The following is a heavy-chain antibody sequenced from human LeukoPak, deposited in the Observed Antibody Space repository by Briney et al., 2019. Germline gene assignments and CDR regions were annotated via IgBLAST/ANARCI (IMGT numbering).Heavy chain of an antibody. Sequence: PSETLSLTCTVSGGSISSSSYYWGWIRQPPGKGLEWIGSIYYSGSTNYNPSLKSRVTISVDTSKNQFSLKLSSVTAADTAVYYCARTGYSSGWYFDYWGQGTLVTVSS. J-gene: IGHJ4*02. D-gene: IGHD6-19*01. V-gene: IGHV4-39*07. CDR2: IYYSGST. CDR1: GGSISSSSYY. CDR3: ARTGYSSGWYFDY.